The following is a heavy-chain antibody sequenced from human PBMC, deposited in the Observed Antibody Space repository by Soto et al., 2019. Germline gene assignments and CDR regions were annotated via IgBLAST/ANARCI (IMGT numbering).Heavy chain of an antibody. CDR1: GFTFSTYG. CDR3: AKDQHRANCSTTSCCPTGY. CDR2: ISYDGSSE. Sequence: QVQLVESGGGVVQPGTSLRLSCAASGFTFSTYGMHWVRQAPGKGLEWVAVISYDGSSEYYADSVKGRFTVSRDNSKDTLKQQMNSLRAEHTAVYYCAKDQHRANCSTTSCCPTGYWGQGTLVTVSS. D-gene: IGHD2-2*01. V-gene: IGHV3-30*18. J-gene: IGHJ4*02.